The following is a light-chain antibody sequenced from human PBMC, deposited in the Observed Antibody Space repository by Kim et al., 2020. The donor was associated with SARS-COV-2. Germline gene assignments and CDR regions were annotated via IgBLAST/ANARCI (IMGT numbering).Light chain of an antibody. Sequence: QSVLTQPPSVSAAPGQRVTISCSGNNSNIVNNYVSWYQQLPGTAPKLLIYDNNKRPPGIPDRFSGSKSGTSATLGITGLQTGDEADYYCGTWDSSLSARVFGGGTKLTVL. CDR1: NSNIVNNY. CDR2: DNN. CDR3: GTWDSSLSARV. J-gene: IGLJ3*02. V-gene: IGLV1-51*01.